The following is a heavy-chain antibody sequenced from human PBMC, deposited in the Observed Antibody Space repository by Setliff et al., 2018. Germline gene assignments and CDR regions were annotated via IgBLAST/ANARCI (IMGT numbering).Heavy chain of an antibody. CDR3: ARWRVRDSGYYPRLSYMDV. CDR2: IYTRGST. D-gene: IGHD3-22*01. J-gene: IGHJ6*03. Sequence: SETLSLTCTVSGGSISEPNYYWSWIRQPVGKGLEWIGHIYTRGSTNYNPSLRTRVTISVDTSRNQFSLKLSSVTAADTAVYYCARWRVRDSGYYPRLSYMDVWGKGTTVTVSS. CDR1: GGSISEPNYY. V-gene: IGHV4-61*09.